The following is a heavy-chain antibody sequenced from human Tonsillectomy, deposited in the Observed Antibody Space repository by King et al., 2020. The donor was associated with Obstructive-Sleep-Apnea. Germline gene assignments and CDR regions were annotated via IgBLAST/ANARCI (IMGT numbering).Heavy chain of an antibody. CDR2: MNPNNDNT. V-gene: IGHV1-8*01. CDR3: ARGFSSGWSHLDY. Sequence: LQLVQSGAEVKKPGASVRVSCKASGYTFTTYDINWVRQATGQGLEWMGWMNPNNDNTGYAQKFQGRVTMTRNTSISTAYMELSSLRSEDTAVYYCARGFSSGWSHLDYWGQGTLVTVSS. D-gene: IGHD6-19*01. CDR1: GYTFTTYD. J-gene: IGHJ4*02.